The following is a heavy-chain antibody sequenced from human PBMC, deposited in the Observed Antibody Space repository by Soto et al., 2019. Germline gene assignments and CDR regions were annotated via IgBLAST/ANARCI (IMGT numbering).Heavy chain of an antibody. CDR1: GFTFSSYA. CDR3: ARDIVVVPAAMFATPGWFDP. J-gene: IGHJ5*02. D-gene: IGHD2-2*01. Sequence: GGSLRLSCAASGFTFSSYAMHWVRQAPGKGLEWVAVISYDGSNKYYADSVKGRFTISRDNSKNTLYLQMNSLRAEDTAVYYCARDIVVVPAAMFATPGWFDPWGQGTLVTVSS. CDR2: ISYDGSNK. V-gene: IGHV3-30-3*01.